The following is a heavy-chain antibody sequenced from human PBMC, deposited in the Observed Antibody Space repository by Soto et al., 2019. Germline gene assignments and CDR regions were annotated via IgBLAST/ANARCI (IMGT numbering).Heavy chain of an antibody. V-gene: IGHV3-53*02. CDR2: IYRDGTT. CDR1: GCTFSSNY. Sequence: EVQLVETGGGLIQPGGSLRLSCAASGCTFSSNYMNWVRQAPGKGLEWLSIIYRDGTTYYADNMKGRFTISRDNFKNTLYPQLNNLKAEETAVYYCAILSDWGQGTMVTVAS. CDR3: AILSD. D-gene: IGHD3-3*01. J-gene: IGHJ4*02.